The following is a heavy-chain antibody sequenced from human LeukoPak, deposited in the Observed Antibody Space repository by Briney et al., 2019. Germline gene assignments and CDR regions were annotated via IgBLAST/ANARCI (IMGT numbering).Heavy chain of an antibody. J-gene: IGHJ4*02. D-gene: IGHD2-15*01. CDR2: IYYSGST. V-gene: IGHV4-39*01. CDR3: ARHPETDSIVVVVAATLYYFDY. CDR1: GGSIRSSSYY. Sequence: PSETLSLTCTVSGGSIRSSSYYWGWIRQPPGKGLEWIGSIYYSGSTYYNPSLKSRVTISVETSKNQFSLKLSSVTAADTAVYYCARHPETDSIVVVVAATLYYFDYWGQGTLVTVSS.